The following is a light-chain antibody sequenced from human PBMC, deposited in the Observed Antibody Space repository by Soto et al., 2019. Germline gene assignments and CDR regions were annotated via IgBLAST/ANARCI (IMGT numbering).Light chain of an antibody. J-gene: IGKJ1*01. CDR3: QQYSNWPPWT. Sequence: EIVMTQSPATLAVSPGDTATLSCRASQSLGGNLAWYQQKPGQAPRLLIFRASSRATGVPARFSASGSGTEFTLTISGLQSEDFAVYYCQQYSNWPPWTFGPGTKVDIK. CDR2: RAS. V-gene: IGKV3-15*01. CDR1: QSLGGN.